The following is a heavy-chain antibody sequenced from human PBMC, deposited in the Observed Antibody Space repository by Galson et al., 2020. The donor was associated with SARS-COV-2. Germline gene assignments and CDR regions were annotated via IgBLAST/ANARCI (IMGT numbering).Heavy chain of an antibody. D-gene: IGHD1-26*01. V-gene: IGHV3-33*06. CDR3: VKDLRSGSYTYQYYGMDV. Sequence: QLGESLKISCAASGITFSSYGMHWVRQAPGKGLEWVAVIWYDGSDKYYADSVKGRFSISRGNSKNTLYLQMFSPRAEDTAVYYCVKDLRSGSYTYQYYGMDVWGQGTTVTVSS. CDR1: GITFSSYG. J-gene: IGHJ6*02. CDR2: IWYDGSDK.